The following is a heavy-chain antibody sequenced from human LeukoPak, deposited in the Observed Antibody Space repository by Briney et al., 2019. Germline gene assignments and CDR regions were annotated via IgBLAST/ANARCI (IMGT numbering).Heavy chain of an antibody. D-gene: IGHD5-18*01. J-gene: IGHJ5*02. CDR2: IRYDGSNK. CDR1: GFTFSSYG. CDR3: GKGGYSYGINNWFDP. Sequence: TGGSLRLSCAASGFTFSSYGMHWVRQAPGKGLEWVAFIRYDGSNKYYADSVKGRFTIYRENSKNTLYLQMNSLRAEDTSVYYCGKGGYSYGINNWFDPWGQGTLLTVSS. V-gene: IGHV3-30*02.